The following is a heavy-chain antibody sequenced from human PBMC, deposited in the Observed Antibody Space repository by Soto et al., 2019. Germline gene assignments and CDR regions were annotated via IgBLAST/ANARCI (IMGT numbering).Heavy chain of an antibody. CDR3: ATDSQGNIVVVVAAIRSYYGMDV. CDR1: GGTFSSYA. J-gene: IGHJ6*02. CDR2: IIPIFGTA. D-gene: IGHD2-15*01. V-gene: IGHV1-69*13. Sequence: GASVKVSCKASGGTFSSYAISWVRQAPGQGLEWMGGIIPIFGTANYAQKFQGRVTVTADESTSTAYMELSSLRSEDTAVYYCATDSQGNIVVVVAAIRSYYGMDVWGQGTTVTV.